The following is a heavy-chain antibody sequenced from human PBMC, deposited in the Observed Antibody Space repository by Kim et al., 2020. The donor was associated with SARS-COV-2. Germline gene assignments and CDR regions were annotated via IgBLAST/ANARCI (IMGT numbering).Heavy chain of an antibody. J-gene: IGHJ4*02. Sequence: AQKFQGRVTITADESTSTAYMGLSSLRSEDTAVYYCARAGVGIQLWLFHYWGQGTLVTVSS. V-gene: IGHV1-69*01. CDR3: ARAGVGIQLWLFHY. D-gene: IGHD5-18*01.